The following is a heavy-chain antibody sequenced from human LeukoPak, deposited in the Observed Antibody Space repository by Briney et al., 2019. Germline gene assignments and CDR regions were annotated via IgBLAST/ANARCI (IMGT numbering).Heavy chain of an antibody. CDR3: AGGSGSRYAFDI. CDR1: GGSISSGGYY. J-gene: IGHJ3*02. D-gene: IGHD3-10*01. CDR2: IYYSGST. V-gene: IGHV4-31*03. Sequence: SQTLSLTCTVSGGSISSGGYYWSWIRQHPGKGLEWIGYIYYSGSTYYNPSLKSRVTISVDTSKNQFSLKLSSATAADTAVYYCAGGSGSRYAFDIWGQGTMVTVSS.